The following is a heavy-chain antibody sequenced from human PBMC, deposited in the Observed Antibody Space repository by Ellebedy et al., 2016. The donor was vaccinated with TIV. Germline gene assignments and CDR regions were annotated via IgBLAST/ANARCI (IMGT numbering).Heavy chain of an antibody. Sequence: SETLSLTCTVSGGSISSYYWSWIRQPPGKGLEWVGSIYYTGTTYYNPSLNSRVTISKDTSKNRFSLNLISVTAADTAVYYCARRQFASSPFDPWGQGTLVTVSS. CDR1: GGSISSYY. V-gene: IGHV4-59*04. CDR3: ARRQFASSPFDP. J-gene: IGHJ5*02. D-gene: IGHD6-13*01. CDR2: IYYTGTT.